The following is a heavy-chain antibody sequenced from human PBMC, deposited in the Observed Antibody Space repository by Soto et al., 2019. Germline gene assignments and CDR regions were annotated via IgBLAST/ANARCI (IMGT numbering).Heavy chain of an antibody. J-gene: IGHJ5*02. V-gene: IGHV4-31*03. D-gene: IGHD2-15*01. CDR1: GGSISSGGYY. Sequence: PSETLSLTCTVSGGSISSGGYYWSWIRQHPGKGLEWIGYIYYSGSTYYNPSLKSRVTISVDTSKNQFSLKLSSVTAADTAVYYCARGLSTLVEGLNWFDPWGQGTLVTVSS. CDR3: ARGLSTLVEGLNWFDP. CDR2: IYYSGST.